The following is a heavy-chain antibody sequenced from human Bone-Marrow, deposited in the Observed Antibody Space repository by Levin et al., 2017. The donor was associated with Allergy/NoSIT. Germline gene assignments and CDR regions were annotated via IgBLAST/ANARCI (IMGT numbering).Heavy chain of an antibody. CDR2: IYPGDSDT. CDR1: GYSFSSRW. Sequence: GESLKISCKGSGYSFSSRWIGWVRQMPGKGLEWMGIIYPGDSDTRYSPSFQGQVTISGDKSISSAYLQWSSLKASDTAMYYCATALISGLTLFDYWGQGTLVTVSS. CDR3: ATALISGLTLFDY. V-gene: IGHV5-51*01. D-gene: IGHD6-19*01. J-gene: IGHJ4*02.